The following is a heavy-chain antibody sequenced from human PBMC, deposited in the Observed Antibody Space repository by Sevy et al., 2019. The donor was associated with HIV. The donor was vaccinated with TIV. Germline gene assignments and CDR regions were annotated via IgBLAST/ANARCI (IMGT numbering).Heavy chain of an antibody. J-gene: IGHJ4*02. CDR1: GFTFSSYA. CDR2: ISYDGSNK. Sequence: GGSLRLSCAASGFTFSSYAMRWVRQAPGKGLEWVAVISYDGSNKYYADSVKGRFTISRDKSKNTLYLQMNSLRAEDTAVYYCARVAPYNWGQGTLVTVSS. V-gene: IGHV3-30-3*01. CDR3: ARVAPYN.